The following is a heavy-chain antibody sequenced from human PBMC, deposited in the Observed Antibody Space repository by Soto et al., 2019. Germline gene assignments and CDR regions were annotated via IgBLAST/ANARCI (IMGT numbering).Heavy chain of an antibody. CDR2: INYRGTT. V-gene: IGHV4-31*03. CDR1: GASINSGAYY. CDR3: ARVSATGTRWFDS. J-gene: IGHJ5*01. D-gene: IGHD3-9*01. Sequence: QVQLQESGPGLVKPSETLSLTCTVSGASINSGAYYWSWIRQLPGKGLEWIGSINYRGTTYFHPSLKSRVAISRDTAQNQYSLRVISMTAADTAVYFCARVSATGTRWFDSWGQGTLVTVSS.